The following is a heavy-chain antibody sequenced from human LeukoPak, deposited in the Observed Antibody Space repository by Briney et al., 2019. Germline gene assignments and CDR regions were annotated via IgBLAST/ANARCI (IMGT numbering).Heavy chain of an antibody. V-gene: IGHV1-8*01. CDR2: MNPNSGNT. CDR1: GYTFTRYD. Sequence: ASVKVSCKASGYTFTRYDINWVRQATGQGLEWMGWMNPNSGNTGYAQKFQGRVTMTRNTSISTAYMELSSLRSEDTAVYYCARGLRLASYSSGWYGTGGYWGQGTLVTVSS. D-gene: IGHD6-19*01. CDR3: ARGLRLASYSSGWYGTGGY. J-gene: IGHJ4*02.